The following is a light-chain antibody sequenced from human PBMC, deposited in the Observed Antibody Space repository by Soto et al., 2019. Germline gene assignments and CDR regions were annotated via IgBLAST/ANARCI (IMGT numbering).Light chain of an antibody. CDR2: WAS. Sequence: DIVMTQSPDSLAVSLGERATMNCKSSQSVLYSSNNKNYLAWYQQKPGQPPKLLIYWASTRESGVPDRFSGSGSGTDFTLTISSPQAEDVAVYYCQQYYSTPLTFGGGTKVDIK. J-gene: IGKJ4*01. V-gene: IGKV4-1*01. CDR1: QSVLYSSNNKNY. CDR3: QQYYSTPLT.